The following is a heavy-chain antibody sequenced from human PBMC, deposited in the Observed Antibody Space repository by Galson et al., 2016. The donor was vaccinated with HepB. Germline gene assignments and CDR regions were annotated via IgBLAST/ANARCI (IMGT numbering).Heavy chain of an antibody. V-gene: IGHV6-1*01. Sequence: CAISGDSVSSHTAAWNWIRQSPSRGLEWLGRAYFRSRWYFDYAVTVKSRLIIRPDTSKNNFSLDLDSVTPEDSALYFCARKSGRRAGYFDYWGQGTLVTVSS. CDR2: AYFRSRWYF. D-gene: IGHD2-15*01. J-gene: IGHJ4*02. CDR1: GDSVSSHTAA. CDR3: ARKSGRRAGYFDY.